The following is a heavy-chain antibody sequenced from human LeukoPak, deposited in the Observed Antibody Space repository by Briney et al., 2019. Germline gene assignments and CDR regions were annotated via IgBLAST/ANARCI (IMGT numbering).Heavy chain of an antibody. J-gene: IGHJ3*02. CDR3: ARVTEPDDAFDI. CDR1: GGSFSGYY. Sequence: SETLSLTCAVYGGSFSGYYWSWIRQPPGKGLEWIGEINHSGSTNYNPSLKSRVTISVDTSKNQFSLKLSSVTAADTAVYYCARVTEPDDAFDIWGQGTMVTVSS. D-gene: IGHD1-14*01. CDR2: INHSGST. V-gene: IGHV4-34*01.